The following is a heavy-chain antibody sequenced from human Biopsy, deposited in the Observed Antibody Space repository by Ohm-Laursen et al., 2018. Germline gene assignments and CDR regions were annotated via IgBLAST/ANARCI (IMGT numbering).Heavy chain of an antibody. Sequence: ASVKVSCKVSGYTFTSHDINWVRQATGQGLEWMGWMSPNTGNTVYAQRFQDRVTMTSDTSTGTTYMELTSLTSDDTAVYFCARWETTLGRSLDSWGQGTLVAVSS. CDR1: GYTFTSHD. CDR2: MSPNTGNT. V-gene: IGHV1-8*01. D-gene: IGHD1-26*01. J-gene: IGHJ4*02. CDR3: ARWETTLGRSLDS.